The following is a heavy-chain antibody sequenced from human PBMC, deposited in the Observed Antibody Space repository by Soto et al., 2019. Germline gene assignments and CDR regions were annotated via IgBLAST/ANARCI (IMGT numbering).Heavy chain of an antibody. V-gene: IGHV1-46*01. J-gene: IGHJ3*02. D-gene: IGHD2-15*01. CDR1: GYTFTSYY. Sequence: RASVKVSCKASGYTFTSYYMHWVRQAPGQGLEWMGIINPSGGSTSYAQKFQGRVTMTRDTSTSTVYMELSSLRSEDTAVYYCAREGGLGYCSGGSCPRGGAFDIWGQGTMVTVSS. CDR2: INPSGGST. CDR3: AREGGLGYCSGGSCPRGGAFDI.